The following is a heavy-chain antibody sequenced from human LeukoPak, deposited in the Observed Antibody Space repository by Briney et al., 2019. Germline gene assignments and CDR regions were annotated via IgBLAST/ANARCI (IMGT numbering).Heavy chain of an antibody. CDR3: AELGITMVGGV. D-gene: IGHD3-10*02. CDR1: GFTFDDYA. J-gene: IGHJ6*04. V-gene: IGHV3-9*01. CDR2: ISWNSGSI. Sequence: GGSLRLSCAASGFTFDDYAMHWVRQAPGKGLEWVSGISWNSGSIGYADSVKGRFTISRDNAKNSLYLQMNSLRAEDTAVYYCAELGITMVGGVWGKGTTVTISS.